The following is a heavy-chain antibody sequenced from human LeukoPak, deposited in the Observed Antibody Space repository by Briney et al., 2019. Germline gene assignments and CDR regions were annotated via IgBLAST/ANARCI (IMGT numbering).Heavy chain of an antibody. CDR3: AREGYTAMDY. Sequence: PGGSLRLSCAASGFTFSSYAMHWVRQAPGKGLEYVSAISSNGGSTYYANSVKGRFTISRDNSKNTLYLQMGSLRAEDMAVYYCAREGYTAMDYWGQGTLVTVSS. CDR2: ISSNGGST. CDR1: GFTFSSYA. D-gene: IGHD5-18*01. J-gene: IGHJ4*02. V-gene: IGHV3-64*01.